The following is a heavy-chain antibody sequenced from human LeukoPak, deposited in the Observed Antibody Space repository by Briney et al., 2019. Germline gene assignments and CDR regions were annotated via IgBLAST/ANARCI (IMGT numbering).Heavy chain of an antibody. D-gene: IGHD3-10*01. V-gene: IGHV4-34*01. CDR2: INHSGST. J-gene: IGHJ5*02. Sequence: SETLSLTCAVYGGSFSGYHWSWIRQPPGKGLEWIGEINHSGSTNYNPSLKSRVTISVETSKSQFSLKLNSVTAAETAVYYCARHDTTSGTYYRRRTWFDPLGQGTLVTVSS. CDR3: ARHDTTSGTYYRRRTWFDP. CDR1: GGSFSGYH.